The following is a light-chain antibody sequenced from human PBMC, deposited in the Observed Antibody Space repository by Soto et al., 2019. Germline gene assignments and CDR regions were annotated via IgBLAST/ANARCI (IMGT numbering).Light chain of an antibody. CDR3: QQSYSTPRT. CDR1: QSISSY. J-gene: IGKJ1*01. Sequence: DIQMTQSPSSLSASVGDRVTITCRASQSISSYLNWYQQKPGKAPKLLIYAASSLQSGVPSRFSGSGSGTAFTLTISSLQPEDCATYYCQQSYSTPRTFGQGTKVEIK. V-gene: IGKV1-39*01. CDR2: AAS.